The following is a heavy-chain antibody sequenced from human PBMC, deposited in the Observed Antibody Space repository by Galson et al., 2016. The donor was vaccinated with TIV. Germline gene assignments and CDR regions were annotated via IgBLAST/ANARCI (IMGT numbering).Heavy chain of an antibody. CDR1: GYIFTGYV. J-gene: IGHJ4*02. V-gene: IGHV1-3*01. Sequence: SVKVSCKASGYIFTGYVIHWVRQAPGHGLEWMGWINAGNGDTKYSQKFQGRVTISRDTSASTAYMELSSLTSEDTAMYYCARGATSDWPFDYWGQATLVTVSS. D-gene: IGHD6-19*01. CDR2: INAGNGDT. CDR3: ARGATSDWPFDY.